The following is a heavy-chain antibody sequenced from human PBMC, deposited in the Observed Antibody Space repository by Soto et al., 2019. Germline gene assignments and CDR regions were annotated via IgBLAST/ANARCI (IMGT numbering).Heavy chain of an antibody. J-gene: IGHJ6*02. CDR2: IIPILGIA. CDR3: AGLMSSGYYYCMDV. D-gene: IGHD3-10*01. V-gene: IGHV1-69*02. Sequence: QVQLVQSGAEVKKPGSSVKVSCKASGGTFSSYTISWVRQAPGQGLEWMGRIIPILGIANYAQKFQGRVTITADKCTSTAYMELSSLRSDDPAVYYCAGLMSSGYYYCMDVWGQGTTVTVSS. CDR1: GGTFSSYT.